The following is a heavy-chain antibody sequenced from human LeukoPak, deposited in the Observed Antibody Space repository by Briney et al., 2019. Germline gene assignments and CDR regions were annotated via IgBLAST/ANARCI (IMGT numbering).Heavy chain of an antibody. D-gene: IGHD3-22*01. J-gene: IGHJ4*02. Sequence: GGSLRLSCAASGFTVSSTHMVWVRQAPGKGLEWVSVIYTGGNSYYAGSVQGRFIISRDISKNTLYLQMNSLRAEDSAIYYCAKDLNRVTLTGMAPGRGIDYWGQGVLVTVSS. V-gene: IGHV3-53*01. CDR3: AKDLNRVTLTGMAPGRGIDY. CDR2: IYTGGNS. CDR1: GFTVSSTH.